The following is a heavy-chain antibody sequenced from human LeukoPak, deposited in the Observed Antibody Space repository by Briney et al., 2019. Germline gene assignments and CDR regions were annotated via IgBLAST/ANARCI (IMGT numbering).Heavy chain of an antibody. Sequence: ASVKVSCKASGYTFTSYYMHWVRQAPGQGLEWMGIINPSGGSTSYAQKFQGRVTMTRDTSTSTVYMELSSLRSEDTAVYYCARAGYYYDSSGALDENFDYSGQGTLVTVSS. J-gene: IGHJ4*02. D-gene: IGHD3-22*01. CDR3: ARAGYYYDSSGALDENFDY. CDR1: GYTFTSYY. CDR2: INPSGGST. V-gene: IGHV1-46*01.